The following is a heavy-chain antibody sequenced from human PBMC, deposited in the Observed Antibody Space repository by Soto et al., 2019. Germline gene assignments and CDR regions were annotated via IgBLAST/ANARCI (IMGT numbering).Heavy chain of an antibody. D-gene: IGHD6-25*01. CDR1: SGSLSGYY. CDR3: ARAPKVSGSSQKRPDF. CDR2: ISQSGNT. J-gene: IGHJ4*02. V-gene: IGHV4-34*01. Sequence: SETLSLTCSIYSGSLSGYYWSWIRQPPGKGLEWIGEISQSGNTNYSPSLKSRVSISIDTSKKQFSLNLASVSAADTAVYYCARAPKVSGSSQKRPDFWGRGTLVPVSS.